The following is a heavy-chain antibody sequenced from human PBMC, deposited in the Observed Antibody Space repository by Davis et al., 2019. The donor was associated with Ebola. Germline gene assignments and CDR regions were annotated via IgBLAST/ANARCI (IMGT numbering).Heavy chain of an antibody. V-gene: IGHV1-46*01. CDR1: GYTFTSYY. CDR3: AALTGTDDYYDSSGYYYPFDY. Sequence: ASVKVSCKASGYTFTSYYMHWVRQAPGQGLEWMGIINPSGGSTSYAQKFQGRVTMTRDTSTSTVYMELSSLRSEDTAVYYCAALTGTDDYYDSSGYYYPFDYWGQGTLVTVSS. J-gene: IGHJ4*02. CDR2: INPSGGST. D-gene: IGHD3-22*01.